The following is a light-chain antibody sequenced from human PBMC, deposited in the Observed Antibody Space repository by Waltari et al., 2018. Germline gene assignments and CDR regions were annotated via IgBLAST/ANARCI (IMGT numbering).Light chain of an antibody. CDR1: TMTVGRLDL. CDR3: SSYAGGGTLVV. J-gene: IGLJ2*01. CDR2: EVN. Sequence: QSFLTQPASVPGSLGPSITIPCTGTTMTVGRLDLSPWYQQHPGKAPKVIIYEVNKLSSGVSNRFSGSKSGNTASLTISGLQSEDEGEYHCSSYAGGGTLVVFGGGTKLTVL. V-gene: IGLV2-23*02.